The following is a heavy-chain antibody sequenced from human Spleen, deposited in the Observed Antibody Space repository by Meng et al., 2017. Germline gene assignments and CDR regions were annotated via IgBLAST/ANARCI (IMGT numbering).Heavy chain of an antibody. D-gene: IGHD3-22*01. CDR2: IYSGGST. V-gene: IGHV3-53*01. J-gene: IGHJ3*02. Sequence: ESLKISCEGAGFTFSNAWMTWVRQAPGKGLEWVSVIYSGGSTYYADSVKGRFTISRHNSKNTLYLQMNSLRAEDTAVYYCAKDSYYYDSSGYSDAFDIWGQGTMVTVSS. CDR1: GFTFSNAW. CDR3: AKDSYYYDSSGYSDAFDI.